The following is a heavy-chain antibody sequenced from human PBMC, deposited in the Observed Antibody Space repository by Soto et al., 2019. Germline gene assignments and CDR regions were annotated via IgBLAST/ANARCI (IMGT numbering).Heavy chain of an antibody. J-gene: IGHJ3*02. CDR2: ISYDGSNK. V-gene: IGHV3-30*18. D-gene: IGHD1-26*01. CDR3: AKLSGSWPTERVFAFDI. CDR1: GFTFSSYG. Sequence: GGSLRLSCAASGFTFSSYGMHWVRQAPGKGLEWVAVISYDGSNKYYADSVKGRFTISRDNSKNTLYLQMNSLRAEDTAVYYCAKLSGSWPTERVFAFDIWGQGTMVTVSS.